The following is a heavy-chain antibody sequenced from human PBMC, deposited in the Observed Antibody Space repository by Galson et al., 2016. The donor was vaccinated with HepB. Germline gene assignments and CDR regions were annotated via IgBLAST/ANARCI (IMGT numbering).Heavy chain of an antibody. Sequence: SLRLSCAASGFTFSDSYMSWIRQAPGKGLEWVSYISSSSSYTNHADSVKDRFTISRDNAKNSLYLRMSSLRVEDTAVYYCARKGAAAAGYALDVWGQGTTVTVSS. CDR2: ISSSSSYT. CDR3: ARKGAAAAGYALDV. D-gene: IGHD6-13*01. CDR1: GFTFSDSY. V-gene: IGHV3-11*06. J-gene: IGHJ6*02.